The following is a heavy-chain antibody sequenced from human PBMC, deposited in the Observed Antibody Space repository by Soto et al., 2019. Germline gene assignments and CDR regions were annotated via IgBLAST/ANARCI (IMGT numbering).Heavy chain of an antibody. Sequence: QVRLQESGPGLVKSSQTLSLTCSISGGAINSDYYYWGWVRQPPGKGLEWIGYMYSSGSTYSNPSLKSPVAMSVDTSQNHFSLCLTSVTAADTAVYFCVRGPDCATVAACHRYFDSWGQGIPVTVSS. CDR3: VRGPDCATVAACHRYFDS. V-gene: IGHV4-30-4*01. J-gene: IGHJ4*02. D-gene: IGHD2-15*01. CDR2: MYSSGST. CDR1: GGAINSDYYY.